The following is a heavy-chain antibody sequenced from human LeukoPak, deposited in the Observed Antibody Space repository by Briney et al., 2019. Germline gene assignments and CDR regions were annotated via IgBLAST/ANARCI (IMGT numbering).Heavy chain of an antibody. V-gene: IGHV3-43*02. CDR1: AFTFIDHG. CDR2: ISGDGGST. CDR3: EKGLLNYGAYGIDAFDI. J-gene: IGHJ3*02. D-gene: IGHD4-17*01. Sequence: GGSLRLSCAASAFTFIDHGMHWVRQAPGKGLEWVSLISGDGGSTYYADSVKGRFTISRDNSKNSLYLQMNSLRTEDTASYYCEKGLLNYGAYGIDAFDIWGQGTMVTVSS.